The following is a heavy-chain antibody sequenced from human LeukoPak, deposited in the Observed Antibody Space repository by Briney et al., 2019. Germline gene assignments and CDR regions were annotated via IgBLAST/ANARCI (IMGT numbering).Heavy chain of an antibody. CDR3: ARLKYGYYIDY. CDR1: GGSISSYY. D-gene: IGHD3-22*01. Sequence: SETLPLTCTVSGGSISSYYWSWIRQPPGKGLEWIGYIYYSGSTNYNPSLKSRVTISVDTSKNQFSLKLSSVTAADTAVYCCARLKYGYYIDYWGQGTLVTVSS. CDR2: IYYSGST. V-gene: IGHV4-59*08. J-gene: IGHJ4*02.